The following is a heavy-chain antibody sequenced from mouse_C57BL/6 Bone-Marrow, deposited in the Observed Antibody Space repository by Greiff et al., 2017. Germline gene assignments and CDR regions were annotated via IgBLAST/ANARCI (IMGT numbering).Heavy chain of an antibody. J-gene: IGHJ4*01. CDR2: IWRGGST. CDR3: ALHSKGAMDY. V-gene: IGHV2-5*01. Sequence: VQLVESGPGLVQPSQSLSITCTVSGFSLTSYGVHWVRQSPGKGLEWLGVIWRGGSTDYNAAFMSRLSITKDNSKSQVSFKMNSLQADDTAIYYWALHSKGAMDYWGQGTSVTVSS. CDR1: GFSLTSYG. D-gene: IGHD2-5*01.